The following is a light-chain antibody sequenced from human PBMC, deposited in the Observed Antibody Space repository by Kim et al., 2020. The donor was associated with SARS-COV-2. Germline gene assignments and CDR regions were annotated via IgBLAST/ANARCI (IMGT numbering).Light chain of an antibody. CDR2: DVS. Sequence: GQSFTIACTGTSSDVGGYNYVSWYKQHPGKAPKLMIYDVSKRPSGVPDRFSGSKSGNTASLTISGLQAEDEADYYCCSYAGSYTYVFGTGTKVTVL. CDR1: SSDVGGYNY. V-gene: IGLV2-11*01. CDR3: CSYAGSYTYV. J-gene: IGLJ1*01.